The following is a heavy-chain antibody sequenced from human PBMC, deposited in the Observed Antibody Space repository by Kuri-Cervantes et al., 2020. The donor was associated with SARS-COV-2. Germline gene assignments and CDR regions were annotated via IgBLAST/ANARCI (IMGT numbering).Heavy chain of an antibody. Sequence: GGSLRLSCAASGFTFSSYWMHWVRQAPGKGLAWVSRINSDGSSTSYADSVKGRFTISRDNAKNTLYLQMNGLRAEDTAVYYCARDPDSSGWYAGDAFDIWGQGTMVTVSS. CDR1: GFTFSSYW. J-gene: IGHJ3*02. CDR2: INSDGSST. D-gene: IGHD6-19*01. CDR3: ARDPDSSGWYAGDAFDI. V-gene: IGHV3-74*01.